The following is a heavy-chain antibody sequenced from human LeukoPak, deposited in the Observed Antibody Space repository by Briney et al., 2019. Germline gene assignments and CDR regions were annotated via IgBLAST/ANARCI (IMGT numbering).Heavy chain of an antibody. D-gene: IGHD4-23*01. J-gene: IGHJ4*02. V-gene: IGHV3-48*01. Sequence: GGSLRLSCAASGFTFSSYTMNWDRQPPGKGLEWVSNIGTSSTTIYYADSVKGRFTISRDNAKNSLYLQMNSLRADDTAVYYCARGSLSTVVTSGFDYWGQGTLVTVSS. CDR3: ARGSLSTVVTSGFDY. CDR1: GFTFSSYT. CDR2: IGTSSTTI.